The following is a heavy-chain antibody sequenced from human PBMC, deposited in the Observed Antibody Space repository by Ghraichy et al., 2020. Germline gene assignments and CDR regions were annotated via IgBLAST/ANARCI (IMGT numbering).Heavy chain of an antibody. CDR2: FDPEDGET. CDR3: ATDLGVRGAPGVGSDY. D-gene: IGHD3-10*01. V-gene: IGHV1-24*01. CDR1: GYTLTELS. Sequence: ASVKVSCKVSGYTLTELSMHWVRQAPGKGLEWMGGFDPEDGETIYAQKFQGRVTMTEDTSTDTAYMELSSLRSEDTAVYYCATDLGVRGAPGVGSDYWGQGTLVTVSS. J-gene: IGHJ4*02.